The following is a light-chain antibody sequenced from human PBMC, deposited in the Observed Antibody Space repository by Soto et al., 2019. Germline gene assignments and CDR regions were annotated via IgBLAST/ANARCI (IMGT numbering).Light chain of an antibody. J-gene: IGKJ1*01. Sequence: EPVMTQSPATLSVSPGEGATLSCMASQTINNNLAWYQQKPGQAPRLLIYGASRRATGVPARFSGSGSGTEFTLTISSLQSEDFAVYYCQHYNNGPRFGQGTKVDIK. CDR3: QHYNNGPR. CDR1: QTINNN. CDR2: GAS. V-gene: IGKV3-15*01.